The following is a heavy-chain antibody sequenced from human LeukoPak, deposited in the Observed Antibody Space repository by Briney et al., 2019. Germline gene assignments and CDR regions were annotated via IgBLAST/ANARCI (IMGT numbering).Heavy chain of an antibody. CDR2: ISGSGGST. Sequence: GGSLRLSCAASGFTFSGYGMSWVRQAPGKGLEWVSAISGSGGSTYYADSVKGRFTISRDNSKNTLYLQMNSLRAEDTAVYYCAKMLNPYDILTGVDYWGQGTLVTVSS. J-gene: IGHJ4*02. CDR3: AKMLNPYDILTGVDY. CDR1: GFTFSGYG. D-gene: IGHD3-9*01. V-gene: IGHV3-23*01.